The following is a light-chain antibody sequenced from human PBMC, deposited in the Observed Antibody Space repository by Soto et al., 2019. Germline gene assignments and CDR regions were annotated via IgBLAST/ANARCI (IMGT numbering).Light chain of an antibody. J-gene: IGKJ1*01. CDR3: HQYTNWPRT. Sequence: IVRTQSPPTQSVYPRERVTLSCRASQSVITNLAWYQLKPGQAPRLLMYGASTRATGVPARFSGSGSGTEFTLTITSLQSEDFAVYYCHQYTNWPRTFGQGTKV. CDR2: GAS. CDR1: QSVITN. V-gene: IGKV3-15*01.